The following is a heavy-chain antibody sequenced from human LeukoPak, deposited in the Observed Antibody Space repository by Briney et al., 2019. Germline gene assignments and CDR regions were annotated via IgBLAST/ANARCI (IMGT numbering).Heavy chain of an antibody. D-gene: IGHD3-3*01. CDR2: ISAYNGNT. CDR3: AREGGTTYYDFWSGYYPIDY. Sequence: GASVKVSCKASGYTFTSYGISWVRQAPGQGFEWMGWISAYNGNTNYAQKLQGRVTMTTDTSTSTAYMELRSLRSDDTAVYYCAREGGTTYYDFWSGYYPIDYWGQGTLVTVSS. J-gene: IGHJ4*02. CDR1: GYTFTSYG. V-gene: IGHV1-18*01.